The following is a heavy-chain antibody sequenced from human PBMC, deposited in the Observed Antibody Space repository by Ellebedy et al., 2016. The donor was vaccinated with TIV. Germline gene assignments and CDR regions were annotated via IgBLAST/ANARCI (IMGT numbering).Heavy chain of an antibody. J-gene: IGHJ6*02. CDR3: AKVNVLRGPPYGMDV. D-gene: IGHD3-10*01. CDR2: IWYDGSNK. Sequence: GESLKISXAASGFTFSTYAMHWVRQAPGKGLEWVAVIWYDGSNKYYADSVKGRFSISRDNPKRTLYLQLHSLRPNDTAVYYCAKVNVLRGPPYGMDVWGQGTTVTVSS. CDR1: GFTFSTYA. V-gene: IGHV3-33*03.